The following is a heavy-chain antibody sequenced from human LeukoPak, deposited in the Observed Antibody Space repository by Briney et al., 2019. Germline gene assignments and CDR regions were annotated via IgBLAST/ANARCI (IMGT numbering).Heavy chain of an antibody. D-gene: IGHD2-15*01. CDR2: IYYSGST. Sequence: SETLSLTCTVSGGSISSSSYYWGWIRQPPGKGLEWIGSIYYSGSTYYNPSLKSRVTISVDTSKNQFSLKLSSVTAADTAVYYCARGRGSLDYWGQGTLVTVSS. J-gene: IGHJ4*02. V-gene: IGHV4-39*01. CDR1: GGSISSSSYY. CDR3: ARGRGSLDY.